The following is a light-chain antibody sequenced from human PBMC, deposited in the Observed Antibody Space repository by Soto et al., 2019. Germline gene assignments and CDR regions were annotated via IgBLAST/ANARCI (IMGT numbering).Light chain of an antibody. J-gene: IGLJ2*01. V-gene: IGLV2-8*01. CDR3: TSYAGSNNFWV. Sequence: QSALTQPPSASGSPGQSVTISCTGTSSDIGGYNYVSWYQQYPGKAPKLMIYGVTKRPSGVPDRFSGSRSDNTASLTVSGLQPEDEADYYCTSYAGSNNFWVFGGVTKLTVL. CDR2: GVT. CDR1: SSDIGGYNY.